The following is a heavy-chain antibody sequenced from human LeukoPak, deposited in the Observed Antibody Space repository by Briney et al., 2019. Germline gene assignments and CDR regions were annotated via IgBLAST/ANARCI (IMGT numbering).Heavy chain of an antibody. CDR2: IYSGGST. J-gene: IGHJ4*02. CDR3: ARDPPGSYYYDSSGYYSAY. CDR1: GFTVSSNY. V-gene: IGHV3-66*01. D-gene: IGHD3-22*01. Sequence: TGGSLRLSCAASGFTVSSNYMSWVRQAPGKGLEWVSVIYSGGSTYYADSVKGRFTISRDNSKNTLYLQMNSLRAEDTAVYYCARDPPGSYYYDSSGYYSAYWGQGTLVTVSS.